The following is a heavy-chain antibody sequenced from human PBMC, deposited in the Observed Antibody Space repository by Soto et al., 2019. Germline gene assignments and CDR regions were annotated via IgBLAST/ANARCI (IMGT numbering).Heavy chain of an antibody. Sequence: ASVKVSCKASGYTFTGHYIHWVRQAPEQGPEWMGEIGPESGATRYAQKFQGRVTMTLDMSITTVYMELNNLSPDDTAVYYCGRGRSGQIVVFYWGQGTPVTVPS. V-gene: IGHV1-2*02. J-gene: IGHJ4*02. D-gene: IGHD1-26*01. CDR1: GYTFTGHY. CDR2: IGPESGAT. CDR3: GRGRSGQIVVFY.